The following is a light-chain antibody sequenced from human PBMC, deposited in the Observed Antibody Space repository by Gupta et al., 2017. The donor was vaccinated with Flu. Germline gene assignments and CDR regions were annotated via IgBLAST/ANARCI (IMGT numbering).Light chain of an antibody. J-gene: IGKJ2*01. CDR1: QGISKY. CDR2: SAS. Sequence: DRQMTHVPSSLSASIGDRVTITCRASQGISKYLHWYQQKPGKAPRLLIYSASNVKSGVPSRFSGSGSGTDFTLTISRLQPEDFANYSCQQTYSMPFAFGQGTKLEIK. CDR3: QQTYSMPFA. V-gene: IGKV1-39*01.